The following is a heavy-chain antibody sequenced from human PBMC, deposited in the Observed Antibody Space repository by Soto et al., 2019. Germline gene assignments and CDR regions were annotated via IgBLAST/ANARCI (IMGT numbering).Heavy chain of an antibody. CDR2: IYSGGNI. D-gene: IGHD3-16*01. CDR1: GFTVSNTY. CDR3: ARGGGGVPIDY. J-gene: IGHJ4*02. Sequence: EVQLVESGGGLVQPEGALRLSCAASGFTVSNTYITWVRQAPGKGLECVSVIYSGGNIYYADSVKGRFTISRDNSKNTVYLQMNSLRVEDRAVYYCARGGGGVPIDYWGQGTLVTVSS. V-gene: IGHV3-66*01.